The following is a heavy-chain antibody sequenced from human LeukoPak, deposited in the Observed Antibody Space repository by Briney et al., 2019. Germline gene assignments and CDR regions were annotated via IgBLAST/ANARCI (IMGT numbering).Heavy chain of an antibody. CDR2: MNPNSGNT. J-gene: IGHJ6*03. Sequence: ASVTVSCKASGYTFTSYDINWVRQATGQGLEWMGWMNPNSGNTGYAQKFQGRVTMTRNTSISTAYMELSSLRSEDTAVYYCVLRFLEWPRPDYYYMDVWGKGTTVTVSS. V-gene: IGHV1-8*01. D-gene: IGHD3-3*01. CDR3: VLRFLEWPRPDYYYMDV. CDR1: GYTFTSYD.